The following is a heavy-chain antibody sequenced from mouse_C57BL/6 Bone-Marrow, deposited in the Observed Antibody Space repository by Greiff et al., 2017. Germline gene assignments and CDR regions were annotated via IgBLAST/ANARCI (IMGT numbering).Heavy chain of an antibody. CDR1: GFNIKDYY. V-gene: IGHV14-1*01. CDR3: STWGGYDEDWFAY. CDR2: IDPDDGDT. Sequence: EVKLMESGAELVRPGASVKLSCTASGFNIKDYYMHWVKQRPEQGLEWIGRIDPDDGDTEYAPKFQGKATMTADKSSNTAYLQLSSLTSEDTAGYYCSTWGGYDEDWFAYWGQGTLVTVSA. J-gene: IGHJ3*01. D-gene: IGHD2-2*01.